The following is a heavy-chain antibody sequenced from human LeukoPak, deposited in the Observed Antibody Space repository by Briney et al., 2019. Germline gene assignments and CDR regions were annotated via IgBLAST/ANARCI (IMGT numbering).Heavy chain of an antibody. V-gene: IGHV1-69*04. CDR3: ARDKPSYYYDSSGYFWYFDY. CDR2: IIPILGIA. Sequence: SVKLSCKASGGTFSSYAISWVRQPPGQGLEWMGRIIPILGIANYAQKFQGRVTITADKPTSTAYMELSSLRSEDTAVYYCARDKPSYYYDSSGYFWYFDYWGQGTLVTVSS. D-gene: IGHD3-22*01. J-gene: IGHJ4*02. CDR1: GGTFSSYA.